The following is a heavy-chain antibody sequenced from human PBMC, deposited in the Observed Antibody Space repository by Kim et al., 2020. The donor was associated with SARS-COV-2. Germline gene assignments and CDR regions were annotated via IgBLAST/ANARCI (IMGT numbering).Heavy chain of an antibody. CDR1: GGSISSSSYY. Sequence: SETLSLTCTVSGGSISSSSYYWGWIRQPPGKGLEWIGSIYYSGSTYYNPSLKSRVTISVDTSKNQFSLKLSSVTAADTAVYYCARVGIVVVTALDYWGQGTLVTVSS. D-gene: IGHD2-21*02. V-gene: IGHV4-39*01. CDR2: IYYSGST. J-gene: IGHJ4*02. CDR3: ARVGIVVVTALDY.